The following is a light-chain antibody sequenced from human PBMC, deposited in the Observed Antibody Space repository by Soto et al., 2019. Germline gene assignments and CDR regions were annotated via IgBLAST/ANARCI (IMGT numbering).Light chain of an antibody. CDR2: GAS. Sequence: IVLTQSPGTLSLSPGETAILSCRASQSVTSSNLAWYQQRPGQAPRLLIYGASNRATGIAARVSGSGSGADFRLTISRLEPEDFAVYYCQHYGASQYTFGQGTKLELK. CDR3: QHYGASQYT. J-gene: IGKJ2*01. CDR1: QSVTSSN. V-gene: IGKV3-20*01.